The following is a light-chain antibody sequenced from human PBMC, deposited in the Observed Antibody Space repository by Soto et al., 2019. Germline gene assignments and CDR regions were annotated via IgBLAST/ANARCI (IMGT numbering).Light chain of an antibody. CDR3: QQRLNWPPLT. CDR2: DAS. J-gene: IGKJ4*01. CDR1: QSVSSY. V-gene: IGKV3-11*01. Sequence: EIVLTQSPATLSLSPGERATLSCRASQSVSSYLAWYQQKPGQAPRLLIYDASNRATGIPARFSGSGSGTDFTLPISRLEPEESAIYCGQQRLNWPPLTFGGGNKVEIK.